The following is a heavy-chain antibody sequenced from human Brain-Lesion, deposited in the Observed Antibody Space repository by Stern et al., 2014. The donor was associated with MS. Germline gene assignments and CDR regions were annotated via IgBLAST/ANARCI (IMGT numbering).Heavy chain of an antibody. CDR3: AGEEDIRYCSGGSCTGNWFDP. Sequence: QLVESGPGLVKPSETLSLTCTVAGGSVSSTSYAWAWIRQPPGKGLEWIGTIYYSGNTYYSPSLKSRLTIFLDTSKNQFSLQRRSVTAADTAVYYCAGEEDIRYCSGGSCTGNWFDPWGQGTLVTVSS. V-gene: IGHV4-39*01. CDR2: IYYSGNT. J-gene: IGHJ5*02. D-gene: IGHD2-15*01. CDR1: GGSVSSTSYA.